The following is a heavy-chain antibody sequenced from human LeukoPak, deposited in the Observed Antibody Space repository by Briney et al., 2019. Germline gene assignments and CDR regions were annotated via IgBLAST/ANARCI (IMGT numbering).Heavy chain of an antibody. V-gene: IGHV1-58*01. J-gene: IGHJ3*02. D-gene: IGHD3-16*02. Sequence: GASVKVSCTASGFTFTSSAVQWVRQARGQRLEWIGWIVVGSGNTNYAQKFQERVTITRDMSTSTAYMELSSLRSEDTAVYYCAAARYDYVWGSYRYDAFDIWGQGTMVTVSS. CDR1: GFTFTSSA. CDR2: IVVGSGNT. CDR3: AAARYDYVWGSYRYDAFDI.